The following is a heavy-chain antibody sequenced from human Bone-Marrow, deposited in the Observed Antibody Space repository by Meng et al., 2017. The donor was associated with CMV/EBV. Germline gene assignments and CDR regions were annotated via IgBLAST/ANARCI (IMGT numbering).Heavy chain of an antibody. CDR2: MNPNIGTT. V-gene: IGHV1-8*02. CDR1: GYTFTGYY. CDR3: SLIAAGDNSYTGMDV. J-gene: IGHJ6*02. D-gene: IGHD6-13*01. Sequence: ASVKVSCKASGYTFTGYYMHWVRQTTGQGLEWMGWMNPNIGTTGYAQKFQGRVTMTRDTSISTAYMDLSSLGSDDTAVYYCSLIAAGDNSYTGMDVWGQGTTVTVSS.